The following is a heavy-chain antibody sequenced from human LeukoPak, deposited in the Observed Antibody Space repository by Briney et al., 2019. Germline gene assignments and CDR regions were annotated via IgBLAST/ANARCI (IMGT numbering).Heavy chain of an antibody. CDR3: ARLGRIAAAGFDY. CDR1: GGSISSSSYY. V-gene: IGHV4-39*01. Sequence: SSETLSLTCTVSGGSISSSSYYWGWIRQPPGKGLEWIGSIYYSGSTYYNPSLKSRVTISVDTSKNQFSLKLSSVTAADTAVYYRARLGRIAAAGFDYWGQGTLVTVSS. CDR2: IYYSGST. D-gene: IGHD6-13*01. J-gene: IGHJ4*02.